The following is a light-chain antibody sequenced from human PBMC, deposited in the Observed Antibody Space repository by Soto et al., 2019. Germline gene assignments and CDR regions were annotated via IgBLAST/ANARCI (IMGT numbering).Light chain of an antibody. J-gene: IGKJ1*01. CDR1: QSVLYSSNNKNY. CDR3: QQYYSFPQT. CDR2: WAS. V-gene: IGKV4-1*01. Sequence: DIVMTQSPDSLAVSLGEGATINCKSSQSVLYSSNNKNYLAWYQQKPAQPPKLLIHWASTRESGVPDRFSGSGSGTDFTLTISSLQAEDVAVYYCQQYYSFPQTFGQGTKVEIK.